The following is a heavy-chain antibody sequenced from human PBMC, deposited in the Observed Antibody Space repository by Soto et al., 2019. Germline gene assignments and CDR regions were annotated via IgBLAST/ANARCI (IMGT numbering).Heavy chain of an antibody. CDR1: GFTFSNHA. CDR2: IWFDGGAK. CDR3: ARDGSRVVGEWLPIDS. V-gene: IGHV3-33*01. J-gene: IGHJ4*02. D-gene: IGHD3-16*01. Sequence: QVQLVESGGGVVQPGKSLRLSCAASGFTFSNHAIHWVRQAPGKGLEWVAVIWFDGGAKYYLDSVKGRFTISRDNTKNTVYLEMNSLRVEDTAVYYCARDGSRVVGEWLPIDSWGQGTLVTVSS.